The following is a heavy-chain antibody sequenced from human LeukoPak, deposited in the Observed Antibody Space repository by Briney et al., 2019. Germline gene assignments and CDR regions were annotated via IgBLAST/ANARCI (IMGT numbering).Heavy chain of an antibody. CDR1: GGSIRRYY. V-gene: IGHV4-59*01. Sequence: SETLSLTCSVSGGSIRRYYWSWIRQPPGKGLEWIGDIYYSGSTNYNPSLKSRVTIAVDTSKNQFSLKLSSVTAADTAVYYCASGTYTHYYFDYWGQGTLVTVSS. J-gene: IGHJ4*02. D-gene: IGHD1-26*01. CDR2: IYYSGST. CDR3: ASGTYTHYYFDY.